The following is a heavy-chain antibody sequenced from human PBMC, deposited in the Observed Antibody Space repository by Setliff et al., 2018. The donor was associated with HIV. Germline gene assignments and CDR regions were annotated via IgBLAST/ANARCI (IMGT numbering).Heavy chain of an antibody. CDR1: GYTLTELS. J-gene: IGHJ3*02. V-gene: IGHV1-24*01. CDR3: ATVSHTNVAAHDAFDI. Sequence: ASVKVSCKVSGYTLTELSRHWVRQAPGKGLEWMGGFDPEDGNTIYAQKFQGRVTMTADTSTDTAYMELSSLRSEDTAVYYCATVSHTNVAAHDAFDIWGQGTMVTVAS. CDR2: FDPEDGNT. D-gene: IGHD6-19*01.